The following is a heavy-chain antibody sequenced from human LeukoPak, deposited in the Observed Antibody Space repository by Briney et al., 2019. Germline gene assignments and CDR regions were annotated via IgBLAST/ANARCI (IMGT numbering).Heavy chain of an antibody. CDR3: AREGTVARDAFDI. Sequence: GGSLRLSCAASGFTFSDYYTTWIRQAPGKGLEWVSYTSFSGSTIYYADSVKGRFTISRDNAKNSLYLQMDSLRAEDTAVYYCAREGTVARDAFDIWGQGTMVTVSS. J-gene: IGHJ3*02. CDR1: GFTFSDYY. V-gene: IGHV3-11*04. CDR2: TSFSGSTI. D-gene: IGHD4-23*01.